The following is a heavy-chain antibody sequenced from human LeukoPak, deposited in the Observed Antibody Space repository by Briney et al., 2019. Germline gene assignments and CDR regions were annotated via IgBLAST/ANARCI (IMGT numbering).Heavy chain of an antibody. CDR2: ISGSGGRT. V-gene: IGHV3-23*01. CDR3: AKENSGKYPDY. J-gene: IGHJ4*02. D-gene: IGHD1-26*01. CDR1: GFTSRSYA. Sequence: PGGSLRFSCAASGFTSRSYAMSWVRQAPGKGLEWVSAISGSGGRTYYADSVKGRFTISRDDSKNTLYLQMNSLRAEDTAIYYCAKENSGKYPDYWGQGTLVTVSS.